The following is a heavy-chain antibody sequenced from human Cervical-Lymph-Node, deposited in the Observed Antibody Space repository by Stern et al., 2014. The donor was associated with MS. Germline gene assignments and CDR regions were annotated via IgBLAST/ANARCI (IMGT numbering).Heavy chain of an antibody. CDR2: IYPGDSDT. J-gene: IGHJ4*02. CDR3: ARDYGDYAFDY. D-gene: IGHD4-17*01. CDR1: GYSFTANW. Sequence: VQLVESGAEVKKPGESLKISCKGSGYSFTANWIAWVRQMPGKGLEWMGIIYPGDSDTRYSPSFQVQVPISADKSISTAYLQWSSLKASDTAMYYCARDYGDYAFDYWGQGTLVTVSS. V-gene: IGHV5-51*01.